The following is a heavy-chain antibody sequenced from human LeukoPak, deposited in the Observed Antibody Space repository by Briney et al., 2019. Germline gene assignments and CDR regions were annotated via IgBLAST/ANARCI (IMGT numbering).Heavy chain of an antibody. V-gene: IGHV4-59*08. CDR1: SLNINYVY. CDR3: SRRVRDVRGAWYYFES. D-gene: IGHD3-10*01. CDR2: IYYSGIT. Sequence: SETLSLTCFVYSLNINYVYWSRLRQPPGKGLEWIGCIYYSGITLYNPSLNRRLTTSVDTSNNQFSLKLSLVTAADTAGYRFSRRVRDVRGAWYYFESWGQGNLVTVSS. J-gene: IGHJ4*02.